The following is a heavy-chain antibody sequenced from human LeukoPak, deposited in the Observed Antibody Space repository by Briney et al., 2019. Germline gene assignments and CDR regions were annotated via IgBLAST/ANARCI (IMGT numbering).Heavy chain of an antibody. Sequence: PGGSLRLSCAASGFTFSDYYMSWVRQAPGKGLEWVSVIYSGGSTYYADSVKGRFTISRDNSKNTLYLQMNSLRAEDTAVYYCARRRTQLSDAFDIWGQGTMVTVSS. V-gene: IGHV3-66*01. CDR2: IYSGGST. D-gene: IGHD5-18*01. J-gene: IGHJ3*02. CDR1: GFTFSDYY. CDR3: ARRRTQLSDAFDI.